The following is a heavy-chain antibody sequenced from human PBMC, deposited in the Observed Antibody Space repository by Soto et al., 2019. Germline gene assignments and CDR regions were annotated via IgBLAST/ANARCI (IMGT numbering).Heavy chain of an antibody. V-gene: IGHV4-39*01. CDR2: IYYSGST. Sequence: QLQLQESGPGLVKPSETLSLTCTVSGGSITSXSXYXXWIRQPPGKGLEWIGSIYYSGSTYYNPSLKSRVTMSVDTSKNQFSLKLSSVTAAXTAXYYCAXXXXVTNGLYYYGMDVWGQGTTVTVSS. CDR1: GGSITSXSXY. D-gene: IGHD4-4*01. J-gene: IGHJ6*02. CDR3: AXXXXVTNGLYYYGMDV.